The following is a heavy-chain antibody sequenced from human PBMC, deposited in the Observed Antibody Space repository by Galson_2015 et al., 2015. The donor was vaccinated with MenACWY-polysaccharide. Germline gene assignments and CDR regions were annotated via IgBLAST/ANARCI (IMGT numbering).Heavy chain of an antibody. Sequence: SVKVSCKASGDIFSRYAISWVRQAPGQGLEWMGRINPHNGDTNYAQNFQGRVTMTRDTSTNTAYMELTRLTSDDTAVYYCARNGRSVVGLRDYRWFDPWGQGTLVTVSS. CDR2: INPHNGDT. CDR3: ARNGRSVVGLRDYRWFDP. D-gene: IGHD3-22*01. CDR1: GDIFSRYA. V-gene: IGHV1-2*06. J-gene: IGHJ5*02.